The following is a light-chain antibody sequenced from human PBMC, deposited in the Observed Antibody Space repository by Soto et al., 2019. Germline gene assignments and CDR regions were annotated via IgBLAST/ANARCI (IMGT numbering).Light chain of an antibody. CDR1: QSVLSSANNKNY. J-gene: IGKJ4*01. CDR3: QHYYSAPLT. CDR2: EAS. Sequence: DIVMTQSPDSLAVSLGERATINCRSSQSVLSSANNKNYLAWFQQKAGQPPKLLIYEASTRGPGVPDQFSGSGSGTHFTLTISSLQAEDVAVYYCQHYYSAPLTFGGGTKVDIK. V-gene: IGKV4-1*01.